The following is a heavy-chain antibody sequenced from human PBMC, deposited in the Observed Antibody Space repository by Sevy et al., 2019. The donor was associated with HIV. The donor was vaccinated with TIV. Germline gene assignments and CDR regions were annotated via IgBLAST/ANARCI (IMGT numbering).Heavy chain of an antibody. V-gene: IGHV3-48*01. J-gene: IGHJ4*02. CDR3: ARDQVRLRTTVTFDY. Sequence: GGFLRLSCAASGFTFSSYSMNWVRQAPGKGLEWVSYISSSSSTIYYADSVKGRFTISRDNAKNSLYLQMNSLRAEDTAVYYCARDQVRLRTTVTFDYWGQGTLVTVSS. D-gene: IGHD4-17*01. CDR2: ISSSSSTI. CDR1: GFTFSSYS.